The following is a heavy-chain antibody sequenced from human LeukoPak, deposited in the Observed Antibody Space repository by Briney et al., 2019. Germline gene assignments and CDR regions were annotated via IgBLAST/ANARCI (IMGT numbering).Heavy chain of an antibody. D-gene: IGHD4-23*01. CDR1: GYTFTSYY. V-gene: IGHV1-46*01. Sequence: ASVKVSCKASGYTFTSYYMHWVRQAPGQGLEWMGMINPSGGRINYAQNFQGRVTMTRDTSTSTVYMKLSSLRSEDTAVYYCARDRTNTVDPFDYWGQGTLVTVSS. CDR2: INPSGGRI. J-gene: IGHJ4*02. CDR3: ARDRTNTVDPFDY.